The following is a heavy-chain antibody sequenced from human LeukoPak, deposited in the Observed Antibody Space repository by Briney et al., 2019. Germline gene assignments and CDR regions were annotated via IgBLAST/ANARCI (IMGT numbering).Heavy chain of an antibody. J-gene: IGHJ3*02. Sequence: GASVKVSCKASGYTFTSYGISWVRQAPGQGLEWMGWISAYNGNTNYAQKLQGRVTMTTDTSTSTAYMELSSLRSEDTAVYYCARGALPRNYDFLDDAFDIWGQGTMVTVSS. CDR1: GYTFTSYG. V-gene: IGHV1-18*01. D-gene: IGHD3-3*01. CDR2: ISAYNGNT. CDR3: ARGALPRNYDFLDDAFDI.